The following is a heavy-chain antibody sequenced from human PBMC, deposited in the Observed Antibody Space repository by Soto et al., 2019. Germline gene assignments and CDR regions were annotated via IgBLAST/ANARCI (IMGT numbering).Heavy chain of an antibody. D-gene: IGHD3-22*01. CDR3: ARSLNYYDDDDYQRSFYLDY. Sequence: QPGGSLRLSCTASGFIFSAYSMNWVRQAPGKGLEWVSYISSSGRTIDYTENVKGRFTVSRDSAKNSLHLQMNGLRDEDTAVYYCARSLNYYDDDDYQRSFYLDYWGQGA. V-gene: IGHV3-48*02. CDR1: GFIFSAYS. CDR2: ISSSGRTI. J-gene: IGHJ4*02.